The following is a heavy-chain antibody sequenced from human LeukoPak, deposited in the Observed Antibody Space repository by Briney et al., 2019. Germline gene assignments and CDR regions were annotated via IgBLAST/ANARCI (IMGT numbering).Heavy chain of an antibody. V-gene: IGHV3-30-3*01. J-gene: IGHJ4*02. CDR2: ISYDGSNK. D-gene: IGHD2-21*01. Sequence: GRSLRLSCAASGFTFSSYAMHWVRQAPGKGLEWVAVISYDGSNKYYADSVKGRFTISRDNSKNTLYLQMNSLRAEDTAVYYCARDGDYEGPDYWGRGTLVTVSS. CDR1: GFTFSSYA. CDR3: ARDGDYEGPDY.